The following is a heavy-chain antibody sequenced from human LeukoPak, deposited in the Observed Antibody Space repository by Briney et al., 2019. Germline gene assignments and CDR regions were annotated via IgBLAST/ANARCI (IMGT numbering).Heavy chain of an antibody. Sequence: SETLSLTCAVYGGSFSGYYWSWIRQPPGKGLEWIGDINHSGSTNYNPSLKSRVTISVDTSKNQFSLKLSSVTAADTAVYYCARGRLDYDFWSGYYTGNRIYFDCGGQGTLVTAS. CDR1: GGSFSGYY. CDR3: ARGRLDYDFWSGYYTGNRIYFDC. CDR2: INHSGST. J-gene: IGHJ4*02. D-gene: IGHD3-3*01. V-gene: IGHV4-34*01.